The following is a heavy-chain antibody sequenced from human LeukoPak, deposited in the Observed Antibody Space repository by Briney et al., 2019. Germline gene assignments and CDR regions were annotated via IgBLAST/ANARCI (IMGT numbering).Heavy chain of an antibody. D-gene: IGHD3-22*01. Sequence: ASVKVSCKASGYTFTSYDISWVRQATGQGLEWMGWMNPNSGNTGYAQKFQGRVTMTRNTSISTAYMELSSLRSEDTAVYYCARAGYYYDSSGYHLTFCDIWGQGTMVTVSS. V-gene: IGHV1-8*01. CDR3: ARAGYYYDSSGYHLTFCDI. CDR2: MNPNSGNT. J-gene: IGHJ3*02. CDR1: GYTFTSYD.